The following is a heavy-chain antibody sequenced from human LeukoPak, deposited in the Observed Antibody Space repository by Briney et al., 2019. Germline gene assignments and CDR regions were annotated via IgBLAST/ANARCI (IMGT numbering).Heavy chain of an antibody. V-gene: IGHV4-39*01. CDR1: GGSISSSSYY. CDR2: IYYSGST. CDR3: ASLTYYYDSSGYYSPQYYYYYYYMDV. Sequence: SSETLSLTCTVSGGSISSSSYYWGWIRQPPGKGLEWIGSIYYSGSTYYNPSLKSRVTISVDTSKNQFSLKLSSVTAADTAVYYCASLTYYYDSSGYYSPQYYYYYYYMDVWGKGTTVTVSS. D-gene: IGHD3-22*01. J-gene: IGHJ6*03.